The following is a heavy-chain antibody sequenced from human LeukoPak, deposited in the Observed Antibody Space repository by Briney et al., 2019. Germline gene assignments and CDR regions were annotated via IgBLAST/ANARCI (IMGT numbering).Heavy chain of an antibody. Sequence: APVRVSCKASGYTFTHHGIAWIRQAPGQGLEWLGWISCYNGDTIYAQKFQGRVTLTTEKSTSTVYMELRSLTSDDTAVYYCARDPSNTSGWYQYFDAWGRGTLVSVSS. V-gene: IGHV1-18*01. CDR1: GYTFTHHG. J-gene: IGHJ2*01. CDR3: ARDPSNTSGWYQYFDA. D-gene: IGHD6-19*01. CDR2: ISCYNGDT.